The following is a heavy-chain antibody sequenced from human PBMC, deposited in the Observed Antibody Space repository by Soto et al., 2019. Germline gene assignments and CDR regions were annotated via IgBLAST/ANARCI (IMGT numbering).Heavy chain of an antibody. D-gene: IGHD6-13*01. J-gene: IGHJ4*02. CDR3: AKDAGQQLVKTRSLVDY. V-gene: IGHV3-30*18. CDR2: ISYDGSNK. CDR1: GFTFSSYG. Sequence: SLRLSCAASGFTFSSYGMHWVRQAPGKGLEWVAVISYDGSNKYYADSVKGRFTISRDNSKNTLYLQMNSLRAEDTAVYYCAKDAGQQLVKTRSLVDYWGQGTLVAVSS.